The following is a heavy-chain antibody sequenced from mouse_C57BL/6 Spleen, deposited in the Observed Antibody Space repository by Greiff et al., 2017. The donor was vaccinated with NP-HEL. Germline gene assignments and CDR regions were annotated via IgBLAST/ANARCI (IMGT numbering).Heavy chain of an antibody. J-gene: IGHJ3*01. V-gene: IGHV5-6*01. D-gene: IGHD2-4*01. Sequence: EVQRVESGGDLVKPGGSLKLSCAASGFTFSSYGMSWVRQTPDKRLEWVATISSGGSYTYYPDSVKGRFTISRDNAKNTLYLQMSSLKSEDTAMYYCARQRDYDAGAWFAYWGQGTLVTVSA. CDR2: ISSGGSYT. CDR3: ARQRDYDAGAWFAY. CDR1: GFTFSSYG.